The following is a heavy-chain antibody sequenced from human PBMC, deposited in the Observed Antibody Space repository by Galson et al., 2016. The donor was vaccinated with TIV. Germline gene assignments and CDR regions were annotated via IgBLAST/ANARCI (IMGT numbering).Heavy chain of an antibody. Sequence: SVKVSCKASGYIFINYYIHWVRQAPGQGLEWLGWFNPDSGATQYAQKFQGRVTMARDTSISTAYMELRRLISDDTAVYYCARVNWARAFDYWGQGTQVTVSS. CDR1: GYIFINYY. CDR2: FNPDSGAT. J-gene: IGHJ4*02. CDR3: ARVNWARAFDY. V-gene: IGHV1-2*02. D-gene: IGHD7-27*01.